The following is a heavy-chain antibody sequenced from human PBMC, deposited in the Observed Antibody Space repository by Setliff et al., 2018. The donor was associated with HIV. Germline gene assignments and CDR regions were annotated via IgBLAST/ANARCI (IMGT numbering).Heavy chain of an antibody. CDR1: GGSINSGGYY. CDR2: IYTSGLT. Sequence: SETLSLTCTVSGGSINSGGYYWVWIRQPALKGLEWIGRIYTSGLTNYNPSLKSRVSISVDTSKNQVSLKLSSVTASDTAVYYCARARYIVIRGDAGMDVWGPGTTVTVSS. J-gene: IGHJ6*02. CDR3: ARARYIVIRGDAGMDV. V-gene: IGHV4-61*02. D-gene: IGHD3-10*01.